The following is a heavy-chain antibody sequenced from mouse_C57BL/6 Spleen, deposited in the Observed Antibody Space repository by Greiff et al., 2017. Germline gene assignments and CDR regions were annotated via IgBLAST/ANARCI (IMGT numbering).Heavy chain of an antibody. D-gene: IGHD2-1*01. J-gene: IGHJ2*01. CDR2: ISSGSSTI. CDR1: GFTFSDSG. CDR3: ARCGKYGGYYIDY. Sequence: EVMLVESGGGLVKPGGSLKLSCAASGFTFSDSGMHWVRQAPEKGLEWVAYISSGSSTIYYADTVKGRFTISRDNAKNTLCLQMTSLRSEDTAMYYCARCGKYGGYYIDYWGQGTTLTVSS. V-gene: IGHV5-17*01.